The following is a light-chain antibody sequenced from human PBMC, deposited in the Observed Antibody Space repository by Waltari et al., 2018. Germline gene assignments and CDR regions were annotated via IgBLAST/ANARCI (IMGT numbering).Light chain of an antibody. CDR3: QQYYSPPLT. V-gene: IGKV4-1*01. CDR1: QSIFYRSNNKNY. Sequence: DIVMTQSPDSLAVFLGERATINCKSSQSIFYRSNNKNYLAWYQQKSGQPPKRLIYGASTRESGVPDRFSGSGSGTDFTLTISSLQAEDVAVYFCQQYYSPPLTFGGGTKVEIK. J-gene: IGKJ4*01. CDR2: GAS.